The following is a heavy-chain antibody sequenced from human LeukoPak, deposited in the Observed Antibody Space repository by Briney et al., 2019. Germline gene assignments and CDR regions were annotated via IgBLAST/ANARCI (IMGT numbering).Heavy chain of an antibody. CDR1: GFTFSDHY. J-gene: IGHJ3*01. CDR2: IRNKANSYTT. V-gene: IGHV3-72*01. D-gene: IGHD5-12*01. CDR3: ASNVDSGFDV. Sequence: NPGGSLRLSCVASGFTFSDHYMDWVRQAPGRGREWVGRIRNKANSYTTEYVASVKGRFTISRDDSENSLSLQMNSLKTEDTAMYYCASNVDSGFDVWGQGKMVTVSS.